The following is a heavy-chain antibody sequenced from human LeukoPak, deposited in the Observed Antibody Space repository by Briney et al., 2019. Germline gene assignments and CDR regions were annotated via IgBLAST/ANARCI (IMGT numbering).Heavy chain of an antibody. V-gene: IGHV3-30-3*01. CDR3: ARDRGDRLRIPESAFDY. CDR2: ISYDGSNK. Sequence: GGSLRLSCAASGFTFSSHAMHWVRQAPGKGLEWVAVISYDGSNKYYADSVKGRFTISRDNSKNTLYLQMNSLRAEDTAVYYCARDRGDRLRIPESAFDYWGQGTLVTVSS. CDR1: GFTFSSHA. D-gene: IGHD1-14*01. J-gene: IGHJ4*02.